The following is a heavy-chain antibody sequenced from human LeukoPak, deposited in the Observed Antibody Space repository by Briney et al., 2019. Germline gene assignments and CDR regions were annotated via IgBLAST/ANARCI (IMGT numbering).Heavy chain of an antibody. J-gene: IGHJ4*02. CDR2: INAGNGNT. CDR1: GYTFTSYA. CDR3: ARERHCGGDCYPDY. D-gene: IGHD2-21*02. V-gene: IGHV1-3*01. Sequence: ASVKVSCKASGYTFTSYAMHWVRQAPGQRLEWMGWINAGNGNTKYSQKFQGRVTITRDTSASTAYMELSSLRSEDTAVYYCARERHCGGDCYPDYWGQGTLVTVSS.